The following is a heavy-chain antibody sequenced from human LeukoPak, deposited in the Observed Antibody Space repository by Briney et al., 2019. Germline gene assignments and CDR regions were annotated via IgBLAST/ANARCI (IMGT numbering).Heavy chain of an antibody. V-gene: IGHV3-53*04. CDR1: GFTVSSNY. Sequence: GGSLRLSCAASGFTVSSNYMSWVRQAPGKGLEWVSVIYSGGSTYYADSVKGRFTISRHNSKNALYLQMNSLRAEDTAVYYCARAGLLYAFDIWGQGTMVTVSS. D-gene: IGHD6-19*01. J-gene: IGHJ3*02. CDR3: ARAGLLYAFDI. CDR2: IYSGGST.